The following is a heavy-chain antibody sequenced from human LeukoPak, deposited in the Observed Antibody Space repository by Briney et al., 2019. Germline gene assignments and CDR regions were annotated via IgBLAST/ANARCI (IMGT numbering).Heavy chain of an antibody. CDR3: AREGSYYDSSGLYYMDV. J-gene: IGHJ6*03. V-gene: IGHV4-34*01. Sequence: PSETLSPTCAVYGGSFSGYYWSWVRHPPGKGLEWIGEINHSGSTNYNPSLKSRVTISVDTSKNQFSLKLSSVTAADTAVYYCAREGSYYDSSGLYYMDVWGKGTTVTVSS. CDR2: INHSGST. D-gene: IGHD3-22*01. CDR1: GGSFSGYY.